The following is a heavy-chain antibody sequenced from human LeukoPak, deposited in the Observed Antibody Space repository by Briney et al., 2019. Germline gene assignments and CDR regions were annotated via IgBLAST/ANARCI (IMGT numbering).Heavy chain of an antibody. D-gene: IGHD1-26*01. CDR1: GGTFSSYA. CDR2: IIPIFGTA. Sequence: SVKVSCKASGGTFSSYAISWVRQAPGQGLEWMGGIIPIFGTANYAQKFQGRVTITADESTSTAYMELSSLRSEDTAVYYCARGAYSGNHFDYWGQGTLVTVSS. CDR3: ARGAYSGNHFDY. J-gene: IGHJ4*02. V-gene: IGHV1-69*13.